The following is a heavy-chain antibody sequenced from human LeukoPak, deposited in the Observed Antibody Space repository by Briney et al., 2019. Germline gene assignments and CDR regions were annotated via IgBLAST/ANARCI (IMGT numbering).Heavy chain of an antibody. Sequence: GGSLRLSCAASEFTFSSYGMSWVRQAPGKGLEWVSAISGSGGSTYYADSVKGRFTISRDNSKNTLYLQMNSLRAEDTAVYYCAELGITMIGGVWGKGTTVTISS. D-gene: IGHD3-10*02. V-gene: IGHV3-23*01. J-gene: IGHJ6*04. CDR2: ISGSGGST. CDR3: AELGITMIGGV. CDR1: EFTFSSYG.